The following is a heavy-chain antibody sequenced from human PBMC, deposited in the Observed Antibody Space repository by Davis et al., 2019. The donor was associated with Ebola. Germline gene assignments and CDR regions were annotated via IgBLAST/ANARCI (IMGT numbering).Heavy chain of an antibody. J-gene: IGHJ6*04. CDR1: GYSITSGHN. V-gene: IGHV4-38-2*02. CDR3: ARAVYVDVYGMDV. CDR2: IYHSGTR. Sequence: SETLSLTCTVSGYSITSGHNWGWIRQPPGKGLVWIGSIYHSGTRYYNPSLKSRLTISVDTSKNQFSLKLRSVTAADTAVYYCARAVYVDVYGMDVWGKGATVTVSS. D-gene: IGHD2-8*01.